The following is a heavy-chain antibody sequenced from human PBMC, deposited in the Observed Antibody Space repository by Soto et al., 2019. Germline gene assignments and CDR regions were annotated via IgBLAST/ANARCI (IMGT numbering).Heavy chain of an antibody. CDR1: GFTFSSHV. Sequence: EVQLGESGGGLVQPGGSLRLSCAVSGFTFSSHVMSWVRQAPGKGLEWVSAISGTGGTYYADSVKGRFTISRDNSKNALYLQMNNLRDEDTAVYYCAKDRRGAYCSGGICYSPDYRGQGTLVIVSS. V-gene: IGHV3-23*04. CDR2: ISGTGGT. J-gene: IGHJ4*02. D-gene: IGHD2-15*01. CDR3: AKDRRGAYCSGGICYSPDY.